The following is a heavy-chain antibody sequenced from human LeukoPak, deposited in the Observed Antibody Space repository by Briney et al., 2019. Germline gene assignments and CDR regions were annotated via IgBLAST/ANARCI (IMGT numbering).Heavy chain of an antibody. J-gene: IGHJ6*02. D-gene: IGHD6-19*01. CDR3: ARGGIAVGYYYHYGMDV. Sequence: SETLSLTCTVSGGSISSYYWSWIRQPPGKGLEWSGYIYYSGSTNYNPSLKSRVPISVDTSKNQFSLKLSSVTAADTAVYYCARGGIAVGYYYHYGMDVWGQGTTVTVSS. V-gene: IGHV4-59*01. CDR2: IYYSGST. CDR1: GGSISSYY.